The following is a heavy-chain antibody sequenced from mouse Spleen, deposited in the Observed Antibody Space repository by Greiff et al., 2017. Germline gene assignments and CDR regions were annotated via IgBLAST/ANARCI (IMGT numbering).Heavy chain of an antibody. CDR2: INPSTGYT. V-gene: IGHV1-7*01. CDR3: ARCDDVDYFDY. Sequence: VKVVESGAELAKPGASVKMSCKASGYTFTSYWMHWVKQRPGQGLEWIGYINPSTGYTEYNQKFKDKATLTADKSSSTAYMQLSSLTSEDSAVYYCARCDDVDYFDYWGQGTTLTVSS. J-gene: IGHJ2*01. D-gene: IGHD2-12*01. CDR1: GYTFTSYW.